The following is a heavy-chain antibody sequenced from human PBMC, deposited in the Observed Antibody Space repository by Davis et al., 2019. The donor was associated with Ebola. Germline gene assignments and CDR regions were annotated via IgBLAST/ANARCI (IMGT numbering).Heavy chain of an antibody. Sequence: ASVKVSCKASGGTFNNFAIHWVRQAPGQGLEWMGWITVHKGDINYAQKFQERVTITRDMSTSTAYMELRSLRSDDTAVYYCARDRWELTLHYFDYWGQGTLVTVSS. J-gene: IGHJ4*02. V-gene: IGHV1-18*01. CDR1: GGTFNNFA. D-gene: IGHD1-26*01. CDR3: ARDRWELTLHYFDY. CDR2: ITVHKGDI.